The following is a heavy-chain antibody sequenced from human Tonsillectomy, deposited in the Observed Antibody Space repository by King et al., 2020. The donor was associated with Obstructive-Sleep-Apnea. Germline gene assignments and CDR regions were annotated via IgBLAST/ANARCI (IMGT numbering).Heavy chain of an antibody. Sequence: QLVQSGAEVKKPGSSVKVSCKASGGTFSSYAISWVRQAPGQGLEWMGGIIPIFGTANYAQKFQGRVTITADESTSTAYMELSSLRSEDTALYYCAREFEMATTAPYYFDYWGQGTLVTVSS. D-gene: IGHD5-24*01. CDR1: GGTFSSYA. J-gene: IGHJ4*02. CDR3: AREFEMATTAPYYFDY. CDR2: IIPIFGTA. V-gene: IGHV1-69*01.